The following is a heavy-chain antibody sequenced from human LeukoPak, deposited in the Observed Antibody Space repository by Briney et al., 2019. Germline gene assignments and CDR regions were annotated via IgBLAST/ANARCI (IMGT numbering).Heavy chain of an antibody. J-gene: IGHJ6*02. CDR3: ARGGSYGDYSRV. CDR1: GFTFSSYA. Sequence: GGSLRLSCAASGFTFSSYAMHWVRQAPGKGLEWVAVISYDGSNKYYADSVKGRFTISRDNSKNTLYLQMNSLRAEDTAVYYCARGGSYGDYSRVWGQGTTVTVSS. V-gene: IGHV3-30-3*01. D-gene: IGHD4-17*01. CDR2: ISYDGSNK.